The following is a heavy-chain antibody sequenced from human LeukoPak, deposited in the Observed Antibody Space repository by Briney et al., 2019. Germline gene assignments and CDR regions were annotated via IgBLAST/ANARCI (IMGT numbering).Heavy chain of an antibody. CDR3: ASAGGGGNYFDY. CDR1: GFTFSEYY. V-gene: IGHV3-11*03. D-gene: IGHD4-23*01. CDR2: IIISITYT. J-gene: IGHJ4*02. Sequence: PGGSLRLSCAASGFTFSEYYMSWIRQAPGKGLEWFSFIIISITYTNYAHSVKGPFTTSTDNAKTSLYLQMNSLTAEDTAVYYCASAGGGGNYFDYWGQGTLVTVSS.